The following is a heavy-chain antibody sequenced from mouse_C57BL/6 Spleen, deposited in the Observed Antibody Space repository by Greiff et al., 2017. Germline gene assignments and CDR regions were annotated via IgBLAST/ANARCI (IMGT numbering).Heavy chain of an antibody. V-gene: IGHV5-9-1*02. Sequence: DVMLVESGEGLVKPGGSLKLSCAASGFTFSSYAMSWVRQTPEKRLEWVAYISSGGDYIYYADTVKGRFTISRDNARNTLYLQMSSLKSEDTAMYYCTRAGTYFDYWGQGTTLTVSS. CDR3: TRAGTYFDY. J-gene: IGHJ2*01. D-gene: IGHD4-1*01. CDR1: GFTFSSYA. CDR2: ISSGGDYI.